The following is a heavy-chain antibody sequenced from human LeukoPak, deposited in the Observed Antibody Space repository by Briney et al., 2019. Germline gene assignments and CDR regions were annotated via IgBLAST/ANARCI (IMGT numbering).Heavy chain of an antibody. V-gene: IGHV3-23*01. CDR1: GFVFRIYP. CDR3: TTLMYTTGRQGFDS. J-gene: IGHJ4*02. D-gene: IGHD6-19*01. Sequence: PGGSLRLSCAASGFVFRIYPMIWARQAPGKGLEWVSSISADSGTTNYADSAKGRFTVSRDNSKRTLFLQMNSLRAEGTAVYYCTTLMYTTGRQGFDSWGQGTRVTVSS. CDR2: ISADSGTT.